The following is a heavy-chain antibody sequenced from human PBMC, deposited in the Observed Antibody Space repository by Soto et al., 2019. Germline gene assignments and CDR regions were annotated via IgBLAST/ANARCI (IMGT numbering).Heavy chain of an antibody. V-gene: IGHV1-69*04. J-gene: IGHJ6*03. CDR3: ARDQPRDIWISYYYYYYMVF. CDR2: IIPILGIA. CDR1: GGTFSSYT. D-gene: IGHD3-3*01. Sequence: SVKVSCKASGGTFSSYTISWVRQAPGQGLEWMGRIIPILGIANYAQKFQGRVTITADKSTSTAYMELSSLRSEDTAVYYCARDQPRDIWISYYYYYYMVFWGKGLTVTVSS.